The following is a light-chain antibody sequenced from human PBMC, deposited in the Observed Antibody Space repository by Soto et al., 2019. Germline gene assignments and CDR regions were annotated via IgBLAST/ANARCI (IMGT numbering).Light chain of an antibody. V-gene: IGKV3D-20*01. CDR1: QSVSSNY. CDR2: DAS. J-gene: IGKJ1*01. Sequence: EIVLTQSPATLSLSPGERATLSCGASQSVSSNYLAWYQQKPGLAPTLFIYDASNSATGIPDRFSDSGSGTYFTLTSRSRDHDDFAVYYGQQYGSSRTVGQGTTV. CDR3: QQYGSSRT.